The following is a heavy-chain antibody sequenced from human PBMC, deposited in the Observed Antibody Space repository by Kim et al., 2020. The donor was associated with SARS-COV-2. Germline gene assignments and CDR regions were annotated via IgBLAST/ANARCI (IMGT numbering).Heavy chain of an antibody. V-gene: IGHV3-15*01. J-gene: IGHJ5*02. CDR3: TTERTITRAEFDP. Sequence: YAEPGKGRFNISRDDSKNTLYLQMNSLKTEDTAVYYCTTERTITRAEFDPWGQGTLVTVSS. D-gene: IGHD3-10*01.